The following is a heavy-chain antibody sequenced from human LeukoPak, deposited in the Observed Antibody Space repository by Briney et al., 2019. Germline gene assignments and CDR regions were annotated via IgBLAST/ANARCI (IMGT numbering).Heavy chain of an antibody. V-gene: IGHV3-66*01. CDR3: ARGVGRWELLYGDPYLSNYYGMDV. CDR2: IYSGGST. CDR1: GFTVSSNY. D-gene: IGHD1-26*01. J-gene: IGHJ6*02. Sequence: GGSLRLSCAASGFTVSSNYMSWVRQAPGKGLEWVSVIYSGGSTYYADSVKGRFTISRDNSKNTLYLQMNSLRAEDTAVYYCARGVGRWELLYGDPYLSNYYGMDVWGQGTTVTVSS.